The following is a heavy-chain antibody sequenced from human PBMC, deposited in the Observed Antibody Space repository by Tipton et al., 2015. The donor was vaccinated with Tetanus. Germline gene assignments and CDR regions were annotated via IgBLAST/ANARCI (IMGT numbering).Heavy chain of an antibody. Sequence: LRLSCTVSGGSVRSGDYQWNWIRQPPGKGLEWLAYISYSGSTNSNYALKSRITISRDTSKNQISLKLTSVTAADTAVYYCARANYNFPKKGPFDSWAQGTLVIVSS. V-gene: IGHV4-61*08. CDR2: ISYSGST. CDR1: GGSVRSGDYQ. J-gene: IGHJ4*02. CDR3: ARANYNFPKKGPFDS. D-gene: IGHD3-3*01.